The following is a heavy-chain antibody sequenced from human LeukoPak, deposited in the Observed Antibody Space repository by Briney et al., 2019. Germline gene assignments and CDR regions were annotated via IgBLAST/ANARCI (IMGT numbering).Heavy chain of an antibody. V-gene: IGHV3-20*04. CDR3: ARAIYGGSYGY. CDR2: INWNGAST. D-gene: IGHD1-26*01. Sequence: GGSLRLSCEASGFTFLNYAMSWVRQAPGKGLQWVSGINWNGASTGYADSVKGRFTISRDNAKNSLYLQMNSLRAEDTALYYCARAIYGGSYGYWGQGTLVTVSS. J-gene: IGHJ4*02. CDR1: GFTFLNYA.